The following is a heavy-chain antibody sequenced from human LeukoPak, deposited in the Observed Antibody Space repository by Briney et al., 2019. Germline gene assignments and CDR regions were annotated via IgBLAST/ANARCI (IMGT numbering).Heavy chain of an antibody. V-gene: IGHV4-59*12. CDR3: ASRFTMVRGVIRYFDY. D-gene: IGHD3-10*01. Sequence: PSETLSLTCSLSGGSISPYYWSWIRQPPGKGLEWIGYIYYSGSTNYNPSLKSRVTISVDTSKNQFSLKLSSVTAADTAVYYCASRFTMVRGVIRYFDYWGQGTLVTVSS. CDR1: GGSISPYY. CDR2: IYYSGST. J-gene: IGHJ4*02.